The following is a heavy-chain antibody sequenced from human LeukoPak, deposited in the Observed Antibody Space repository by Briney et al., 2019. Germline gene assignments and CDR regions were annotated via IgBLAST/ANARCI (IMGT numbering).Heavy chain of an antibody. V-gene: IGHV3-21*01. J-gene: IGHJ4*02. CDR3: ARMGQPLRYYFDY. CDR2: ISSSSSYI. CDR1: GFTFSSYS. Sequence: GGSLRLSCAASGFTFSSYSMNWVRHAPGKGLEWVSSISSSSSYIYYAVSVKGRFTISRDNAKNSLYLQMNSLTAEDTAVYYCARMGQPLRYYFDYWSQGAPVTVSS. D-gene: IGHD2-2*01.